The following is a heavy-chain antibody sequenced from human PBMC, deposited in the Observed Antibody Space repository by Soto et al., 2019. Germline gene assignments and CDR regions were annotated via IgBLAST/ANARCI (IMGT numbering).Heavy chain of an antibody. CDR3: ARNRITMISFDQ. J-gene: IGHJ4*03. CDR1: GGTFNTYG. V-gene: IGHV1-69*15. D-gene: IGHD3-22*01. Sequence: QVPLVQSGAAVKKPGSSVKVSCKASGGTFNTYGLSWLRQAPGQGLEWMGMIIPVYGSADYAQKFQDRITITADESTSTAYIERTGLRSEDSAVYFCARNRITMISFDQWGHGTLVTVSS. CDR2: IIPVYGSA.